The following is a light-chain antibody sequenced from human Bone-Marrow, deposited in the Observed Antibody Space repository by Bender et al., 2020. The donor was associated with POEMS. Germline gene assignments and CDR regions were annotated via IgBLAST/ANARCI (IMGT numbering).Light chain of an antibody. V-gene: IGLV1-47*01. CDR1: SSNIGNNS. CDR3: ATGGDSLRGPV. Sequence: QSVLTQPPSVSGTPGQRVIISCSGSSSNIGNNSVCWYQQLPGTAPKLLMYKTFDRPSGIPERFSASKSGTSASLAMEWLRSGDEADYHCATGGDSLRGPVFGVGTKLTVL. CDR2: KTF. J-gene: IGLJ3*02.